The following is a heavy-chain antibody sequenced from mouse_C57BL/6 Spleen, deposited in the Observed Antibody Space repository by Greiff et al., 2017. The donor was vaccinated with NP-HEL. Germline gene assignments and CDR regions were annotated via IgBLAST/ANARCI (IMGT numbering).Heavy chain of an antibody. V-gene: IGHV6-6*01. D-gene: IGHD2-3*01. CDR1: GFTFSDAW. CDR2: IRNKANNHAT. J-gene: IGHJ4*01. CDR3: TRRDGHYGMEY. Sequence: EVQLVESGGGLVQPGGSMKLSCAASGFTFSDAWMDWVRQSPEKGLEWVAEIRNKANNHATYYAVSVKGRFTISRDNSKSSVYLQMNRLRAEDTGICYCTRRDGHYGMEYWGQGTTVTVSS.